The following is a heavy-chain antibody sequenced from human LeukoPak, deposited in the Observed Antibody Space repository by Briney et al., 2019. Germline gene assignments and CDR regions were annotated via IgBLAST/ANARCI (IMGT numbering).Heavy chain of an antibody. J-gene: IGHJ4*02. D-gene: IGHD3-22*01. V-gene: IGHV4-38-2*02. Sequence: SETLSLTCTVFGSSINSVYSWGWIRQPPGKGLEWIGSIYHNGNTYYNSSLKSRVTISVHTSENQFSLKLSSVTAADTAVYYCASYKTYYDSSGNPFDDGGQGTLVTVSS. CDR3: ASYKTYYDSSGNPFDD. CDR1: GSSINSVYS. CDR2: IYHNGNT.